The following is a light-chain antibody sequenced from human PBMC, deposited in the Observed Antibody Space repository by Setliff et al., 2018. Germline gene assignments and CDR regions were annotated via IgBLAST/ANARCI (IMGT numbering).Light chain of an antibody. CDR3: AAWDDSLNGQV. J-gene: IGLJ1*01. CDR1: SSNIGTNT. V-gene: IGLV1-44*01. CDR2: SNN. Sequence: ALTQPPSASGTPGQRVTISCSGSSSNIGTNTVNWYQQLPGTAPKLLIYSNNQRPSGVPDRFSGSESGTSASLAISGLQSEDEADYYCAAWDDSLNGQVFGTGTKVTVL.